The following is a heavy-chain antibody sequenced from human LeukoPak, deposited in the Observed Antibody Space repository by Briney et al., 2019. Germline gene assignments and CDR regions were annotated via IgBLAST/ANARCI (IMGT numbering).Heavy chain of an antibody. CDR2: IYPGDSDT. V-gene: IGHV5-51*01. J-gene: IGHJ6*03. Sequence: LGESLKISCKGSGYSFTSYWIGWVRQMPGKGLEWTGIIYPGDSDTRYSPSFQGQVTISADKSISTAYLQWSSLKASDTAMYYCARHVVPAARYYYYMDVWGKGTTVTVSS. CDR1: GYSFTSYW. D-gene: IGHD2-2*01. CDR3: ARHVVPAARYYYYMDV.